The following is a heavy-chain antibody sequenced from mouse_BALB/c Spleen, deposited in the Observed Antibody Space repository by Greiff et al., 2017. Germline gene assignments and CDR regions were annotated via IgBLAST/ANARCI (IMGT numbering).Heavy chain of an antibody. Sequence: VQLQQSGAELVRPGALVKLSCKASGFNIKDYYMHWVKQRPEQGLEWIGWIDPENGNTIYDPKFQGKASITADTSSNTAYLQLSSLTSEDTAVYYCARGGAMDDWGQGTSVTVSS. CDR2: IDPENGNT. CDR3: ARGGAMDD. CDR1: GFNIKDYY. V-gene: IGHV14-1*02. J-gene: IGHJ4*01.